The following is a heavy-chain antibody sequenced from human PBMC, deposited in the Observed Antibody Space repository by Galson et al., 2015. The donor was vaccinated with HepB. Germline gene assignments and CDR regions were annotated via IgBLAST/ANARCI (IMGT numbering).Heavy chain of an antibody. D-gene: IGHD5-12*01. CDR2: INAGNGNT. CDR3: ARGAQWLRGAFDI. Sequence: SVKVSCKASGYTFTRYAMHWVRQAPGQRLEWMGWINAGNGNTKYSQKFQGRVTITRDTSASTAYMELSSLRSEDTAVYYCARGAQWLRGAFDIWGQGTMVTVSS. J-gene: IGHJ3*02. V-gene: IGHV1-3*01. CDR1: GYTFTRYA.